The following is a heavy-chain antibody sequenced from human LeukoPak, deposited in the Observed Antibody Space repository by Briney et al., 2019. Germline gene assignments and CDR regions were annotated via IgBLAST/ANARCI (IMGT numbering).Heavy chain of an antibody. CDR1: GFTFSGYA. CDR2: ISRSGDNT. V-gene: IGHV3-23*01. D-gene: IGHD6-19*01. CDR3: AREAVALFDT. Sequence: GGSLRLSCAASGFTFSGYAMSCVRQGPRKGLEWGSAISRSGDNTYYADSVKGRFTISRDNSKNTLYLQMNSLRSENTAVYYCAREAVALFDTWGQGTLVTVSS. J-gene: IGHJ5*02.